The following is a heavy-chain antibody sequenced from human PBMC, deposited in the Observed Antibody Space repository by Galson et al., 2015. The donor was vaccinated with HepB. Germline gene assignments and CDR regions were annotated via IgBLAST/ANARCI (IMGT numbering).Heavy chain of an antibody. V-gene: IGHV1-18*01. Sequence: SVKVSCKASGYTFTSSGISWVRQAPGQGLEWMGWISTYSGNTHYAQKLLDRVTMTTDTSTTTAYMELRSLRSDDTAVYYCVRDKDHAFDIWGQGTMVAVSS. CDR1: GYTFTSSG. J-gene: IGHJ3*02. CDR3: VRDKDHAFDI. CDR2: ISTYSGNT.